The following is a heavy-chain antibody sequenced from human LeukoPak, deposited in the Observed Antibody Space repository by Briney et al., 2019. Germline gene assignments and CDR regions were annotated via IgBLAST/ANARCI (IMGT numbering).Heavy chain of an antibody. Sequence: GGSLRLSCGASGFTFTSYAMRWLRQAPGKGLEWVSAISATGDRTYYADSVKGRFTVSRDNSKNTLYLQMNSLRAEDTAVYYCAKEPMVTKFDYWGQGTLVTVSS. J-gene: IGHJ4*02. CDR2: ISATGDRT. V-gene: IGHV3-23*01. CDR3: AKEPMVTKFDY. D-gene: IGHD5-18*01. CDR1: GFTFTSYA.